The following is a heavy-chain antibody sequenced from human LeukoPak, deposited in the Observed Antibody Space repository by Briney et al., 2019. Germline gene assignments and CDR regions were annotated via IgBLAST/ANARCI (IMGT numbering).Heavy chain of an antibody. CDR3: AGVLGNSGSYLIH. CDR2: MNPNSGNT. CDR1: GYTFTSYD. Sequence: ASVKVSCKASGYTFTSYDINWVRQATGQGLEWMGWMNPNSGNTGYAQKFQGRVTITRNTSISTAYMELSSLRSEDTAVYYCAGVLGNSGSYLIHWGQGTLVTVSS. V-gene: IGHV1-8*03. D-gene: IGHD1-26*01. J-gene: IGHJ4*02.